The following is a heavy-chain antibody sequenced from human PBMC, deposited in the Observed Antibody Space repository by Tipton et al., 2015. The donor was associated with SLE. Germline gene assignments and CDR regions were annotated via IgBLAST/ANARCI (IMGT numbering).Heavy chain of an antibody. CDR3: VGWGSSGYYYGFDY. CDR1: GGSISSHY. V-gene: IGHV4-59*08. Sequence: GLVKPSETLSLTCTVSGGSISSHYWSWIRQPPGKGLEWIGYIYYSGATNYNPSLKRRVTISEDTSRNQFSLKLTSVTAADTAVYYCVGWGSSGYYYGFDYWGQGTLVTVSS. D-gene: IGHD3-22*01. J-gene: IGHJ4*02. CDR2: IYYSGAT.